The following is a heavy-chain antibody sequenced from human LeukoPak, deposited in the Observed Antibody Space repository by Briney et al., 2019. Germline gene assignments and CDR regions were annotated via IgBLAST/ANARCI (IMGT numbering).Heavy chain of an antibody. J-gene: IGHJ4*02. V-gene: IGHV3-7*01. CDR1: GFTFSSYW. CDR3: ARGPLLWFGEFKYYFDY. Sequence: PGGSLRLSCAASGFTFSSYWMSWVRQAPGKGLEWVANIKQDGSEKYYVDSVKGRFTISRDNAKNLLYLQMNSLRAEDTAVYYCARGPLLWFGEFKYYFDYWGQGTLVTVSS. CDR2: IKQDGSEK. D-gene: IGHD3-10*01.